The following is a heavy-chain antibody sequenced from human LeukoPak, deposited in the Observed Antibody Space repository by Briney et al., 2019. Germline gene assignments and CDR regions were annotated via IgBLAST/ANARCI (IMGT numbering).Heavy chain of an antibody. CDR3: ARTTYSGSYSDYFDY. J-gene: IGHJ4*02. D-gene: IGHD1-26*01. Sequence: SETLSLNCTVSGYSISSGTYYWSWIRQPAGEGLEWIGRVYTSGSTNYNPSFKSRVTISVDTSKNQFSLKLSSVTAADTAVYYCARTTYSGSYSDYFDYWGQGTLVTVS. CDR1: GYSISSGTYY. CDR2: VYTSGST. V-gene: IGHV4-61*02.